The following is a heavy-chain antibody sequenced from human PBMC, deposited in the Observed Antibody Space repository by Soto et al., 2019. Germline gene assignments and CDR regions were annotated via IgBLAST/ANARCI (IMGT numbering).Heavy chain of an antibody. D-gene: IGHD6-13*01. V-gene: IGHV1-46*03. CDR3: GTGSSRFVGPFDY. CDR1: GYTFTSYH. CDR2: INPSGGST. J-gene: IGHJ4*02. Sequence: ASVKVSCKASGYTFTSYHMHWVRQAPGQGLEWMGIINPSGGSTSYTQKFQGGVTMTRDTSTSTVYMELSSLRSEDTAVYYCGTGSSRFVGPFDYWGQGTLVTVSS.